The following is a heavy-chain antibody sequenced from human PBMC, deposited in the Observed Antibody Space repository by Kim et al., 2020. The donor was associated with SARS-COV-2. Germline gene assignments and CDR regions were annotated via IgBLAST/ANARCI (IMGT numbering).Heavy chain of an antibody. Sequence: RYSPNFKGQVTISADKSISTDYLQWSSLKASDTAMYYCARRPMVRGVIDYWGQGTLVTVSS. CDR3: ARRPMVRGVIDY. V-gene: IGHV5-51*01. J-gene: IGHJ4*02. D-gene: IGHD3-10*01.